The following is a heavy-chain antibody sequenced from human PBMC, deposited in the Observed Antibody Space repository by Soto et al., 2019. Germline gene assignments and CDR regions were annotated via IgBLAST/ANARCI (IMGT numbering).Heavy chain of an antibody. J-gene: IGHJ6*03. CDR2: IWYDGSNK. CDR1: GFTFSSYG. V-gene: IGHV3-33*01. D-gene: IGHD2-2*01. Sequence: QVQLVESGGDVVQPGRSLRLSCAASGFTFSSYGMHWVRQAPGKGLEWVAVIWYDGSNKYYADSVKGRFTISRDNSKNTLYLQMNSLRAEDTAVYYCARDRLGCSSTSCFLDYYYYMDVWGKGTTVTVSS. CDR3: ARDRLGCSSTSCFLDYYYYMDV.